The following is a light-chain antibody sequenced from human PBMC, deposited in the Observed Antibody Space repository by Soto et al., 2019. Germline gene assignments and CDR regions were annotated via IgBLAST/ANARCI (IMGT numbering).Light chain of an antibody. CDR3: QQSYSTPFT. J-gene: IGKJ3*01. Sequence: DIQMTQSPSSLSASVGDRVTITCRASQRISSFLNWFQQKPGKAPKLLIYAASSLQSGVPSRFRGSGSGTDFTLTISSLQYEDFATYYCQQSYSTPFTFGPGTTVDIK. CDR2: AAS. CDR1: QRISSF. V-gene: IGKV1-39*01.